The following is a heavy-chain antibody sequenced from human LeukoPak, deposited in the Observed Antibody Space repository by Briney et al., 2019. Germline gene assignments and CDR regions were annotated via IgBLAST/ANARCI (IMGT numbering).Heavy chain of an antibody. J-gene: IGHJ5*02. D-gene: IGHD3-10*01. CDR2: ISASGGST. CDR3: AKNSVLLWFGEGSWFDP. V-gene: IGHV3-23*01. Sequence: PGGSLRLSCAASGFTFSSSAMSWVRQVPGKGLEWVSGISASGGSTYYADSVRGRFTISRDNSKNTLYLQMNSLRAEDTAVYYCAKNSVLLWFGEGSWFDPWGQGTLVTVSS. CDR1: GFTFSSSA.